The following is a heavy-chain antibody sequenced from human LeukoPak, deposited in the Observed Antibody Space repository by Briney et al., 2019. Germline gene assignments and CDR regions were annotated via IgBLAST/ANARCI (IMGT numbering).Heavy chain of an antibody. V-gene: IGHV1-2*02. J-gene: IGHJ4*02. CDR2: MNPHSGGT. Sequence: ASVKVSCKASGYTFSDYYMHWVRQAPGQGLEWMGWMNPHSGGTNFAQKFQGRVTMTRDTSISTMYMELTRLRSDDTAVYYCARGGDSMARGVDYWGQGTLVTVSS. CDR1: GYTFSDYY. D-gene: IGHD3-10*01. CDR3: ARGGDSMARGVDY.